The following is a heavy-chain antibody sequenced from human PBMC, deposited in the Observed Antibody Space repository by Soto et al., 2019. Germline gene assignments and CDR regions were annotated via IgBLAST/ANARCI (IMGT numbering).Heavy chain of an antibody. D-gene: IGHD1-20*01. V-gene: IGHV3-23*01. CDR3: AKDPPITGSVYYFDY. CDR2: ISGSGGST. CDR1: GFTFSSYA. J-gene: IGHJ4*02. Sequence: PGGSLRLSCAASGFTFSSYAMSWVLQAPGKGLEWVSAISGSGGSTYDADSVKGRFTISRDTSRNTLYLQMNSLRAEDTAVYYCAKDPPITGSVYYFDYWGQGTLVTVSS.